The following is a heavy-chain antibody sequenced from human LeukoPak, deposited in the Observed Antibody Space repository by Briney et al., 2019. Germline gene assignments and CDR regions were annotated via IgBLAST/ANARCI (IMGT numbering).Heavy chain of an antibody. V-gene: IGHV1-24*01. CDR3: ARGGFDTYYYGSGSYGGDAFDI. Sequence: ASVKVSCKASGYTFTGYYMHWVRQAPGKGLEWMGGFDPEDGETIYAQKFQGRVTMTEDTSTDTAYMELSSLRSEDTAVYYCARGGFDTYYYGSGSYGGDAFDIWGQGTMVTVSS. J-gene: IGHJ3*02. CDR1: GYTFTGYY. D-gene: IGHD3-10*01. CDR2: FDPEDGET.